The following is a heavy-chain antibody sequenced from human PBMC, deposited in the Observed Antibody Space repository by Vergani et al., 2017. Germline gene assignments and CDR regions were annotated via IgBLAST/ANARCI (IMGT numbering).Heavy chain of an antibody. J-gene: IGHJ6*03. Sequence: QITLKESGPTLVKPTQTLTLTCTFSGFSLNTRGVSVAWIRQPPGKALDWLALIYWNDDQHYSPSLNNRVTITKDTSKNQVVLTMTNMDYVDTGTHYCVYRKTACGTTGCFYPFDYYKYIRVWGKGTTVTVSS. CDR2: IYWNDDQ. V-gene: IGHV2-5*04. CDR3: VYRKTACGTTGCFYPFDYYKYIRV. CDR1: GFSLNTRGVS. D-gene: IGHD1-7*01.